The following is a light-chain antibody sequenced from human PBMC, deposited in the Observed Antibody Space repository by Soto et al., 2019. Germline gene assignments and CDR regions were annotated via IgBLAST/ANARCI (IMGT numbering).Light chain of an antibody. CDR1: SCDVGSYNL. Sequence: QSALTQPASVSGSPGQTITISCTGTSCDVGSYNLVSWYQQHPGKAPKLMIYEVSKRPSGVSIRYSGSKTGDTASLTISVRQAAGEADYYSCSYGGSSTLVFGGGTKLTVL. CDR2: EVS. CDR3: CSYGGSSTLV. V-gene: IGLV2-23*02. J-gene: IGLJ2*01.